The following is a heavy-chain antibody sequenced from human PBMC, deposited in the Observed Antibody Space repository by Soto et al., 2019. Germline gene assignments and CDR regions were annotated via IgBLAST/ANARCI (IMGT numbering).Heavy chain of an antibody. Sequence: PGGSLRLSCAASGFTFSSYGMHWVRQAPGKGLEWVAVISYDGSNKYYADSVKGRFTISRDNSKNTLYLQMNSLRAEDTAVYYCAKDAGYDSSGAFDYWGQGTLVTVSS. CDR1: GFTFSSYG. D-gene: IGHD3-22*01. J-gene: IGHJ4*02. CDR3: AKDAGYDSSGAFDY. V-gene: IGHV3-30*18. CDR2: ISYDGSNK.